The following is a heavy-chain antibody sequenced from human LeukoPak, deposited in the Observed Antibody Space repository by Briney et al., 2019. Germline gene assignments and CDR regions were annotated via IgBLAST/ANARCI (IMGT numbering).Heavy chain of an antibody. D-gene: IGHD3-22*01. V-gene: IGHV3-48*03. CDR3: TRGGNIGYNYNAFDV. CDR1: GFTFGTYE. Sequence: PGGSLRLSCAASGFTFGTYEMNWVRQAPGKGLEWVSFISSSGITYYADSVKGRFTISRDNARNSLYLQMKSLRAEDTAVYYCTRGGNIGYNYNAFDVWGQGTMVAVSS. CDR2: ISSSGIT. J-gene: IGHJ3*01.